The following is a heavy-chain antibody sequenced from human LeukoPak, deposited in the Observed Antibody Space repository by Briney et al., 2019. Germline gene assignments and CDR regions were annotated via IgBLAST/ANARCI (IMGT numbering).Heavy chain of an antibody. CDR2: IDPSSTYI. Sequence: PGGSLRLSCSASRFTFSSYTMNWVRQAPGKGLEWVSSIDPSSTYIYYADSVKGRFTISRDNSKNTLNLQMNSLRAEDTAVYYCAKSGRREYRPDYFDYWGQGTLVTVSS. J-gene: IGHJ4*02. CDR1: RFTFSSYT. D-gene: IGHD3-10*01. V-gene: IGHV3-21*04. CDR3: AKSGRREYRPDYFDY.